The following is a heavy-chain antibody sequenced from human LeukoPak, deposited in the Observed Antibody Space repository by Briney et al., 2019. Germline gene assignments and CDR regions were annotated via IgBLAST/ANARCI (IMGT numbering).Heavy chain of an antibody. Sequence: KTGGSLRLSCAASGFTVSSNYMSWVRQAPGKGLEWVSYISSSGSSIYYADSVKGRFTMSRDNAKKSLYLQMNSLRAEDTALYYCARDTPGIDCTNDVCYGVGIQHWGQGTLVTVSS. D-gene: IGHD2-8*01. CDR2: ISSSGSSI. CDR1: GFTVSSNY. V-gene: IGHV3-11*04. J-gene: IGHJ1*01. CDR3: ARDTPGIDCTNDVCYGVGIQH.